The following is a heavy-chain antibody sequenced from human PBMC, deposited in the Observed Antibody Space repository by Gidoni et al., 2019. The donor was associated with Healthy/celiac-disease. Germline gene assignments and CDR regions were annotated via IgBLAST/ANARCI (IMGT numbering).Heavy chain of an antibody. V-gene: IGHV4-59*01. D-gene: IGHD3-10*01. J-gene: IGHJ5*02. CDR2: IYYSGST. CDR1: GGSISSYY. CDR3: AGQGLLWFGEFPHNWFDP. Sequence: QVQLQESGPGLVKPSETLSLTCTVSGGSISSYYWSWIRQPPGKGLEWIGYIYYSGSTNYNPSLKSRVTISVDTSKNQFSLKLSSVTAADTAVYYCAGQGLLWFGEFPHNWFDPWGQGTLVTVSS.